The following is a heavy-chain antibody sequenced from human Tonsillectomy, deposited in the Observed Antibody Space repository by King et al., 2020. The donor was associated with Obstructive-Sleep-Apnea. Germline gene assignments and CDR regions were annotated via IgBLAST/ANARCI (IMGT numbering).Heavy chain of an antibody. Sequence: QLVQSGGCLVKPGGSLRLSCAASVFTFSNAVMSWVRQSPGQWLEWFGCIRSQTDGGAADYTEPVKGRFTISRDDSKNTLYLQMNSLKTEDTAVYYCTTEILDWGQGTLVTVSS. J-gene: IGHJ4*02. V-gene: IGHV3-15*01. CDR3: TTEILD. CDR2: IRSQTDGGAA. CDR1: VFTFSNAV. D-gene: IGHD2-15*01.